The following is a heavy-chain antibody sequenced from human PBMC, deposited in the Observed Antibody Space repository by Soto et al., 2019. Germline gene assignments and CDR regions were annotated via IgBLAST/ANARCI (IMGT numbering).Heavy chain of an antibody. V-gene: IGHV4-34*01. Sequence: QVQLQQWGAGLLKPSETLSLTCAVYGGSFSGYYWSWIRQPPGKGLEWIGEINHSGSTNYKPSLKSRVTISVYTSKNQFSLKLSSVTAADTAGYYCARTIFGVASDAFDIWGQGTMVTDSS. D-gene: IGHD3-3*01. J-gene: IGHJ3*02. CDR3: ARTIFGVASDAFDI. CDR1: GGSFSGYY. CDR2: INHSGST.